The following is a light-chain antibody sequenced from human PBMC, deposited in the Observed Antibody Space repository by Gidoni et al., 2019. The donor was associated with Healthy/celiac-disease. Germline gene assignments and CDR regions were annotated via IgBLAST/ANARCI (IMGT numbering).Light chain of an antibody. CDR1: QSVSSSY. Sequence: IVLTQSPGTLSLSPGERATISCRASQSVSSSYLAWYQQKPGQAPRLLIYGASSRATGIPDRFSGSGSGTYFTLSISRLEPEDFSVYYCQQYGSSPPLTFGGGTKVEIK. CDR3: QQYGSSPPLT. CDR2: GAS. V-gene: IGKV3-20*01. J-gene: IGKJ4*01.